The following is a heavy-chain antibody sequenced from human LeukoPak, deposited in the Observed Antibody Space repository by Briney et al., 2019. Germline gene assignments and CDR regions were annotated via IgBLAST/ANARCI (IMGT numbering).Heavy chain of an antibody. CDR1: GFSFNSDW. CDR2: IKHDESEK. Sequence: PGGSLRLSCAAPGFSFNSDWMDWVRQAPGKGLEWVANIKHDESEKNYLDSVKGRFTISRDNAQNSLYLQMNGLRVEDTAVYYCTRRLDDWGQGTLVTVSP. V-gene: IGHV3-7*01. CDR3: TRRLDD. D-gene: IGHD3-16*01. J-gene: IGHJ4*02.